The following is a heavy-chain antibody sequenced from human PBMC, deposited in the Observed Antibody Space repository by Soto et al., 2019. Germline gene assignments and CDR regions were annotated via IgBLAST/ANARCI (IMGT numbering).Heavy chain of an antibody. J-gene: IGHJ6*02. CDR1: GYSFTSYW. CDR2: IYPGDSDT. Sequence: PGASLQISCEGSGYSFTSYWIGWVRQMPGKGLEWMGIIYPGDSDTRYSPSFQGQVTISADKSISTAYLQWSSLKASDTAMYYWARIGYSSGWYLNVWGQGTTVTVSS. CDR3: ARIGYSSGWYLNV. D-gene: IGHD6-19*01. V-gene: IGHV5-51*01.